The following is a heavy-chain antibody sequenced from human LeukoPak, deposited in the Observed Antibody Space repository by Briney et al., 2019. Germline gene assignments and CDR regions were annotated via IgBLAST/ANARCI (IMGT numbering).Heavy chain of an antibody. CDR1: GGTFSSYA. CDR3: ARDKFPHDYGGLVDY. J-gene: IGHJ4*02. D-gene: IGHD4-23*01. Sequence: GSSVKASCKASGGTFSSYAISWVRQAPGQGLEWMGGIIPIFGTANYAQKFQGRVTITADESTSTAYMELSSLRSEDTAVYYCARDKFPHDYGGLVDYWGQGTLVTVSS. CDR2: IIPIFGTA. V-gene: IGHV1-69*01.